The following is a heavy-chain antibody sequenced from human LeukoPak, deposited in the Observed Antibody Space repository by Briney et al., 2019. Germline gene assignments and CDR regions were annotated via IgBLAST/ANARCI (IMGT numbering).Heavy chain of an antibody. CDR1: VYMLSELT. CDR3: ATMRAGINYHYYYLDV. CDR2: FVPEDGKT. V-gene: IGHV1-24*01. Sequence: GASVKVSCKVAVYMLSELTMHWVRLAPGKGPEWMGGFVPEDGKTVYAQTFQGRLTMTEDTSANTAYMELSSLRSEDTAVYFCATMRAGINYHYYYLDVWGRGTTVTVSS. D-gene: IGHD6-25*01. J-gene: IGHJ6*03.